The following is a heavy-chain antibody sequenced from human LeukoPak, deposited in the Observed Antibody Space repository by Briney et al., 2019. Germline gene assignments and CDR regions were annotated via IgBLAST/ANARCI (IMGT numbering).Heavy chain of an antibody. D-gene: IGHD2-21*01. V-gene: IGHV1-8*01. CDR3: TRSVRNGHIDY. CDR2: MNPNSGNT. Sequence: ASVKVSCKASGYTFASYDINWVRQASGQGLEWMGWMNPNSGNTGYAQKFQGRVTMTRSTSISTAYMELSSLRFEDTAVYYCTRSVRNGHIDYWGQGTLVTVSS. J-gene: IGHJ4*02. CDR1: GYTFASYD.